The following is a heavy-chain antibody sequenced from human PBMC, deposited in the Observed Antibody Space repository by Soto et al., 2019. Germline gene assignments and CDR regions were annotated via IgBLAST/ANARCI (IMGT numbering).Heavy chain of an antibody. J-gene: IGHJ4*02. D-gene: IGHD5-18*01. CDR1: GVSILSSLYC. V-gene: IGHV4-39*01. CDR3: ARHSETAMVTGFDQ. Sequence: SETLSLTCTVSGVSILSSLYCWFCIRQTPEKGLEFIGSVFHNGEAHYIPSLKSRIAMSVDASKNQFSLTLTSVTAADTAFYYCARHSETAMVTGFDQWGQGTLVTVSS. CDR2: VFHNGEA.